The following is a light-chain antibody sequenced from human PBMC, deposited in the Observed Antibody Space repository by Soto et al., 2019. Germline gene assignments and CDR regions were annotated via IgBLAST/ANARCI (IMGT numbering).Light chain of an antibody. CDR3: QESYSIPYT. CDR2: AAS. CDR1: QSISSH. Sequence: DIQMTQSPSSLSASVGDRVTITCRASQSISSHLHWFQQKPGKAPKLLIYAASSLQSGVPSRFSGSGSGTNFTLTSSSLQPEDFATYYCQESYSIPYTFGQGTKLEIK. J-gene: IGKJ2*01. V-gene: IGKV1-39*01.